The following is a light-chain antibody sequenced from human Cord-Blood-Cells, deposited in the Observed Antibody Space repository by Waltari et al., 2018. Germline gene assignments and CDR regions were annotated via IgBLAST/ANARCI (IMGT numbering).Light chain of an antibody. CDR1: QSVLYSSNNKNY. J-gene: IGKJ1*01. V-gene: IGKV4-1*01. Sequence: DIVMTQSPDSLAVSLGERATINSKSSQSVLYSSNNKNYLAWYQQKPGQPPKLLIYWASTRGSGVPDRFSGSGSGTDFTLTISSLQAEDVAVYYCQQYYSTPWTFGQGTKVEIK. CDR3: QQYYSTPWT. CDR2: WAS.